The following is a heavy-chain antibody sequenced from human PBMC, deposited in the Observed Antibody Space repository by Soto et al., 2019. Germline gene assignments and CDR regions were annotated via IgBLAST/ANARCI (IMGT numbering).Heavy chain of an antibody. CDR1: GFTVSSNY. Sequence: PGGSLRLSCAASGFTVSSNYMSWVRQAPGKGLEWVSVIYSGGSTYYADSVKGRFTISRHNSKNTLYLQMNSLRAEDTAVYYCATGYIWGSYRPPDAFDIWGQGTMVTVSS. CDR2: IYSGGST. V-gene: IGHV3-53*04. D-gene: IGHD3-16*02. CDR3: ATGYIWGSYRPPDAFDI. J-gene: IGHJ3*02.